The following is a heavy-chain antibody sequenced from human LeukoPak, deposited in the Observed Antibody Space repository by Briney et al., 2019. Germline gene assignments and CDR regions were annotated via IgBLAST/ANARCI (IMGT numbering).Heavy chain of an antibody. CDR2: ISYDGSNK. D-gene: IGHD3-3*01. J-gene: IGHJ6*02. Sequence: SGGSLRLSCAASGFTFSGYGMHWVRQAPGKGLEWVAVISYDGSNKYYADSVKGRFTISRDNSKNTLYLQMNSLRAEDTAVYYCAKGERTYYDFWSGYYPYYYYGMDVWGQGTTVTVSS. CDR1: GFTFSGYG. V-gene: IGHV3-30*18. CDR3: AKGERTYYDFWSGYYPYYYYGMDV.